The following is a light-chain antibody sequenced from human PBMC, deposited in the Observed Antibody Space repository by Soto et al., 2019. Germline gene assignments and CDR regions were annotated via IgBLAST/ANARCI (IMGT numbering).Light chain of an antibody. CDR1: SSDVGSYNL. CDR3: CSYAGRSTFDV. CDR2: EGS. Sequence: QSALTQPASVSGSPGQSITISCTGTSSDVGSYNLVSWYQQHPGKAPKLMIYEGSKRPSGVSNRFFGSRSGNTASLSISGLQAEDEADYYCCSYAGRSTFDVFGTGTQLTVL. V-gene: IGLV2-23*03. J-gene: IGLJ1*01.